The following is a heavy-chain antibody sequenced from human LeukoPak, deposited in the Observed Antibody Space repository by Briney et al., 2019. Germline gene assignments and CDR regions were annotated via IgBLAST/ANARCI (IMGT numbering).Heavy chain of an antibody. Sequence: SETLFLTCTVSGGSTSSSSYYWSWIRQPAGKGLEWIGRIYTSGSTNYNPSLKSRVTISVDTSKNQFSLKLSSVTAADTAVYYCARELAPPAVTDYYYMDVWGKGTTVTVSS. J-gene: IGHJ6*03. D-gene: IGHD6-6*01. CDR2: IYTSGST. V-gene: IGHV4-61*02. CDR3: ARELAPPAVTDYYYMDV. CDR1: GGSTSSSSYY.